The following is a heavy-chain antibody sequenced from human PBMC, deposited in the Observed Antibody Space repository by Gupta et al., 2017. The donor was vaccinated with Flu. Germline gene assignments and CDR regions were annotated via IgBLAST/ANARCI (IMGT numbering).Heavy chain of an antibody. J-gene: IGHJ6*02. V-gene: IGHV1-69*01. CDR1: AGTFSDYV. Sequence: QVQLVQSGAEVKKAGSSVTVPCKASAGTFSDYVISWVRQAPGQGLEWMGGIIPYFSTANYAQKFQGRVTITADESTSTAYMELNSLRSEDTAVYYCARQMVSATVYFYYGMDVWGQGTTVTVSS. CDR3: ARQMVSATVYFYYGMDV. D-gene: IGHD2-8*01. CDR2: IIPYFSTA.